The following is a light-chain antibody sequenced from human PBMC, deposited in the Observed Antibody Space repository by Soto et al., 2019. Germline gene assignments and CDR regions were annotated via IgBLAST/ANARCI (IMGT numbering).Light chain of an antibody. V-gene: IGKV1-39*01. CDR3: QQSYSTT. Sequence: DILMTQSPSSLSASVGDRVTITCRASQSISSYLNWYQQKPGKAPKLLIYAASSLQSGVPSRFSGSGSGTDFTLTISSLQPEDFATYYCQQSYSTTFGQGTRLEIK. J-gene: IGKJ5*01. CDR1: QSISSY. CDR2: AAS.